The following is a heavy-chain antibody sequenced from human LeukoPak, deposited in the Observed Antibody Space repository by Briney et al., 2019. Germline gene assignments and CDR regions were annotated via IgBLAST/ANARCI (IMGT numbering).Heavy chain of an antibody. CDR2: IYTSGST. D-gene: IGHD4-23*01. CDR1: GGSISSYY. CDR3: ARTVVTPSFVLRYFDY. V-gene: IGHV4-4*07. Sequence: SETLSLTCTVSGGSISSYYWSWIRQPAGKGLEWIGRIYTSGSTNYNPSLKSRVIMSVDTSKNQFSLKLSSVTAADTAVYYCARTVVTPSFVLRYFDYWGQGTLVTVSS. J-gene: IGHJ4*02.